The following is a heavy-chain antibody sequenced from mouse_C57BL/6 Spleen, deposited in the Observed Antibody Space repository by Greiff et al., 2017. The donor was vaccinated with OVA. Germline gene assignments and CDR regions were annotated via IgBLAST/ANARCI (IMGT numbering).Heavy chain of an antibody. V-gene: IGHV5-17*01. CDR2: ISSGSSTI. Sequence: VQLKQSGGGLVKPGGSLKLSCAASGFTFSDYGMYWVRQAPEKGLEWVAYISSGSSTIYYADTVKGRFTISRDKAKNTLFLQMTRLRSEDTAMYYCARPNYDYGWFAYWGQGTLVTVSA. D-gene: IGHD2-4*01. CDR3: ARPNYDYGWFAY. J-gene: IGHJ3*01. CDR1: GFTFSDYG.